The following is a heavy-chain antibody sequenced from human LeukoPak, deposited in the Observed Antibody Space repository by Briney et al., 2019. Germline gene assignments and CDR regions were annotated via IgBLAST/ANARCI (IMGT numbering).Heavy chain of an antibody. J-gene: IGHJ3*02. V-gene: IGHV1-69*13. CDR2: IIPIFGTA. CDR1: GGTFSSYA. Sequence: AASVKVSCTASGGTFSSYAISWVRQAPGQGLEWMGGIIPIFGTANYAQKFQGRVTITADESTSTAYMELSSLRSEDTAVYYCARDVPPHSGSYYVAFDIWGQGTMVTVSS. CDR3: ARDVPPHSGSYYVAFDI. D-gene: IGHD1-26*01.